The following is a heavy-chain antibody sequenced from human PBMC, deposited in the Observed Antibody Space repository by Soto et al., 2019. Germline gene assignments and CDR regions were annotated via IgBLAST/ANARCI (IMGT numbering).Heavy chain of an antibody. CDR2: ITRSGSEA. CDR1: GFTFSVSA. J-gene: IGHJ1*01. D-gene: IGHD6-19*01. V-gene: IGHV3-23*01. Sequence: EVQLLESGGGLVQPGGSLRLSCAASGFTFSVSAMSWVRQAPGKGLEHVASITRSGSEAFYGDSVRGRFSMSRDNSKNMLILEMNSLRVEDTARYYCAKEGSDSGWYLESWGQGALVTVS. CDR3: AKEGSDSGWYLES.